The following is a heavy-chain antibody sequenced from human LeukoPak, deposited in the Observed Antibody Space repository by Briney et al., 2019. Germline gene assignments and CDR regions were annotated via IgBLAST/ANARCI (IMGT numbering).Heavy chain of an antibody. J-gene: IGHJ4*02. CDR1: GFTVSSNY. CDR3: AKDHYWSIDY. Sequence: SGGSLGLSCAASGFTVSSNYMSWVRQAPGKGLEWVSVIYSGGSTYYADSVKGRFTISRDIAKNTLYLQMNSLRAEDTGVYYCAKDHYWSIDYWGRGTLVTVSS. D-gene: IGHD3-3*01. CDR2: IYSGGST. V-gene: IGHV3-53*01.